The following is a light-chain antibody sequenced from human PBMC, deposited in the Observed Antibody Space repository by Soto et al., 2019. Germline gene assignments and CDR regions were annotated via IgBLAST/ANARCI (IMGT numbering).Light chain of an antibody. CDR3: QQYNSYSRT. CDR1: QDISNY. CDR2: DAS. J-gene: IGKJ1*01. Sequence: DIQMTQSPSSLSASVGDRFTITCQLSQDISNYLNCYQQKPGKAPKLLIYDASSLESGVPSRISGSGSGTEFTLTISSLQHDDFATYYYQQYNSYSRTFGQGTKVDI. V-gene: IGKV1-5*01.